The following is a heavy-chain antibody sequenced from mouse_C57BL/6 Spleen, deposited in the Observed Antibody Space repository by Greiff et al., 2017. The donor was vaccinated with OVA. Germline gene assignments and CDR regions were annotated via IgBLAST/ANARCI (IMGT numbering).Heavy chain of an antibody. Sequence: QVQLQQSGAELVRPGTSVKVSCKASGYAFTNYLIEWVKQRPGQGLEWIGVINPGSGGTNYNEKFKGKATLTADKSSSTAYMQLSSLTSEDSAVEFCASYDYDAWFAYWGQGTLVTVSA. D-gene: IGHD2-4*01. V-gene: IGHV1-54*01. J-gene: IGHJ3*01. CDR2: INPGSGGT. CDR1: GYAFTNYL. CDR3: ASYDYDAWFAY.